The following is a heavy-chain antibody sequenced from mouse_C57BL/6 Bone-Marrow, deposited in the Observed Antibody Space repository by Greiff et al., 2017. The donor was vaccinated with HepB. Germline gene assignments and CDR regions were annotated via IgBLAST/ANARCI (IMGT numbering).Heavy chain of an antibody. Sequence: VQLQESGAELVRPGTSVKISCKASGYTFTNYWIGWAKQRPGQGLEWIGDIYPRGGGTTYNEKFKGKATLTADKSSSTAYMQFNSLTSEDSAVYYCARYYGGKYCSLDFWGKGTSVTVSS. D-gene: IGHD1-1*01. CDR3: ARYYGGKYCSLDF. CDR2: IYPRGGGT. J-gene: IGHJ4*01. CDR1: GYTFTNYW. V-gene: IGHV1-63*01.